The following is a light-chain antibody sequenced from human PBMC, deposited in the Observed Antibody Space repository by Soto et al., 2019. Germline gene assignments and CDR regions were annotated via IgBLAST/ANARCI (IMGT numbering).Light chain of an antibody. CDR3: GTWDSSLSAGPYAV. J-gene: IGLJ7*01. Sequence: QSVLTQPPSVSAAPGQKVTISCSGSSSNIGNNYVSWYQQLPGTAPKLLIYENNKRPLGIPDRFSGSKSGTSATLGITGLQTGDEADYYCGTWDSSLSAGPYAVFGGGTQLTVL. CDR2: ENN. V-gene: IGLV1-51*02. CDR1: SSNIGNNY.